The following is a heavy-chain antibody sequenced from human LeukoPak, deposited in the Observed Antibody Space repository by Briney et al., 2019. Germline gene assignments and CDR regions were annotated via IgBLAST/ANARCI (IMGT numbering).Heavy chain of an antibody. Sequence: PSQTLSLTCTVSGGSISSGGYYWSWTRQHPGTGLEWIGYIYYSGSTYYNPSLKSRVTISVDTSKNQFSLKLSSVTAADTAVYYCARLRYYYDSSGYYYVSDWGQGTLVTVSS. CDR1: GGSISSGGYY. CDR3: ARLRYYYDSSGYYYVSD. V-gene: IGHV4-31*03. D-gene: IGHD3-22*01. J-gene: IGHJ4*02. CDR2: IYYSGST.